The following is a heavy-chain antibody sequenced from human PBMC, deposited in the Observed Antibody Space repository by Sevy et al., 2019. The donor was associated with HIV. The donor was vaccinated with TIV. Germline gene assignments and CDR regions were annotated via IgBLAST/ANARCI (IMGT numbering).Heavy chain of an antibody. V-gene: IGHV4-59*01. Sequence: SETLSLTCTVSGGSISSYYWSWIRQPPGKGLEWIGYIYYSGSTNYNPSLKSRVTISVDTSKNQFSLKLSSVTAADTAVYYCARSTLPSYYFDYWGQGTLVTVSS. CDR1: GGSISSYY. CDR3: ARSTLPSYYFDY. CDR2: IYYSGST. J-gene: IGHJ4*02.